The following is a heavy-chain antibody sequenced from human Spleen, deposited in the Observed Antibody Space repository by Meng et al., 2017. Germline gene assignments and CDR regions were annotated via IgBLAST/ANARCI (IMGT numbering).Heavy chain of an antibody. D-gene: IGHD2-15*01. CDR3: ARDCSGGSCYRY. J-gene: IGHJ4*02. CDR1: GGSISSGGYY. Sequence: QVRLQASGPGLVKPSQTLSLTCTVSGGSISSGGYYWSWIRQHPGKGLEWIGYIYYSGSTYYNPSLKNRVTISVDTSKNQFSLKLSSVTAADTAVYYCARDCSGGSCYRYWGQGTLVTVSS. V-gene: IGHV4-31*03. CDR2: IYYSGST.